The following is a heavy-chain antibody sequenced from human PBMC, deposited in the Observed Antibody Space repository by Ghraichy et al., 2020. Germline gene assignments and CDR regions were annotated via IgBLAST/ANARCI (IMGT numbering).Heavy chain of an antibody. J-gene: IGHJ6*02. V-gene: IGHV3-21*01. CDR3: ASEGVKYQLLFGTPRYGMDV. Sequence: GGSLRLSCAASGFTFSSYSMNWVRQAPGKGLEWVSSISSSSSYIYYADSVKGRFTISRDNAKNSLYLQMNSLRAEDTAVYYCASEGVKYQLLFGTPRYGMDVWGQGTTVTVSS. CDR1: GFTFSSYS. CDR2: ISSSSSYI. D-gene: IGHD2-2*01.